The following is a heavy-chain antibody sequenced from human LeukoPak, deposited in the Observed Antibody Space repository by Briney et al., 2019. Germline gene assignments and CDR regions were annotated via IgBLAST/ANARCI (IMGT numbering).Heavy chain of an antibody. V-gene: IGHV4-61*02. D-gene: IGHD3-3*01. J-gene: IGHJ6*03. CDR3: ARGQSTIFGVVFIPNPYYYYYMDV. Sequence: MASQTLSLTCTVSGGSISSGSYYWSWIRQPAGKGLEWIGRIYTSGSTNYNPSLKSRVTISVDTSKNQFSLKLSSVTAADTAVYYCARGQSTIFGVVFIPNPYYYYYMDVWGKGTTVTVSS. CDR2: IYTSGST. CDR1: GGSISSGSYY.